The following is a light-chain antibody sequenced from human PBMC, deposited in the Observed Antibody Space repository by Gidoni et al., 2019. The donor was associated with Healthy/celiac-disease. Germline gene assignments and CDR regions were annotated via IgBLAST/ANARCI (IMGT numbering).Light chain of an antibody. V-gene: IGLV2-11*01. J-gene: IGLJ3*02. CDR2: DVS. Sequence: QSALTKPRSVSGSPGQSVTISCTGTSSDVGGYNYISWYQQHPGKPHKLMISDVSKRPSGVPDRFSGSKSGNTASLTISGLQAEDEADYYCCSYAGSYTPYWVFGGGTKLTVL. CDR1: SSDVGGYNY. CDR3: CSYAGSYTPYWV.